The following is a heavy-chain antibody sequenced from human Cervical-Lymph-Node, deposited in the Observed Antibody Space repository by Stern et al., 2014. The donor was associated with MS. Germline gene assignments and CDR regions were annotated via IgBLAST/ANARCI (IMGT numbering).Heavy chain of an antibody. CDR2: ISSFSKTR. D-gene: IGHD3-3*01. J-gene: IGHJ4*02. V-gene: IGHV3-48*01. CDR1: GFSFSDYR. CDR3: ARGITIFGEGL. Sequence: VQLVQFGGDLVQPGGSLRLSCAAFGFSFSDYRMNLVRQAPGKGMAWISFISSFSKTRYYADSVKGRFIISRDNAKNSLYLQMNSLRAEDTAVYYCARGITIFGEGLWGQGTPVTVSS.